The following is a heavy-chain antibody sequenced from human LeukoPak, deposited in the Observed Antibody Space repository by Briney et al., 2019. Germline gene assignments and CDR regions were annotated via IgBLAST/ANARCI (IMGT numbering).Heavy chain of an antibody. D-gene: IGHD3-16*01. CDR2: INGDGSRI. CDR1: GFTFSSHW. CDR3: ARDALGGRTKFDS. Sequence: SGGSLRLSCVASGFTFSSHWMHWVRQVPGKGLMWVSRINGDGSRIHYGDSVKGRFTISRDNAKNTLYLQMTSLRSDDTAIYFCARDALGGRTKFDSWGHGSLVTVSS. J-gene: IGHJ4*01. V-gene: IGHV3-74*01.